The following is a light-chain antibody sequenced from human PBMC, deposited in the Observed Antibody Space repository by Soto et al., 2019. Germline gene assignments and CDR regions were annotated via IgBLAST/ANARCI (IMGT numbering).Light chain of an antibody. V-gene: IGKV3-11*01. Sequence: EIVLTQSPATLSLSPGERATLSCRASQGVSSYLAWYQPKPGKAPRLLIDDASNRAAGIPARFSGSGSGTDFNLTISSLEPEDFAVYYCQQRSNWPPLTFGGGTKVEIK. CDR1: QGVSSY. CDR3: QQRSNWPPLT. CDR2: DAS. J-gene: IGKJ4*01.